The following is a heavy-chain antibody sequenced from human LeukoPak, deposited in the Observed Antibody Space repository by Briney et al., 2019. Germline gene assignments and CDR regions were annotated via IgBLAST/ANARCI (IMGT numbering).Heavy chain of an antibody. CDR1: GFTFDDNG. CDR3: ARDDLGYYDYTYHYYMDV. CDR2: ISWNGGST. J-gene: IGHJ6*03. V-gene: IGHV3-20*04. Sequence: PGGSLRLSCAASGFTFDDNGMNWVRQAPGKGLEWVSGISWNGGSTAYVDSVKGRFTISRDNAKNSLYLQMNSLRAEDTALYYCARDDLGYYDYTYHYYMDVWGKGTTVTVSS. D-gene: IGHD3-3*01.